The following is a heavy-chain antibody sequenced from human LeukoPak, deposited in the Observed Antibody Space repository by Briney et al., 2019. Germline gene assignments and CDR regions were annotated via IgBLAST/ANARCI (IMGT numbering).Heavy chain of an antibody. Sequence: PSETLSLTCSLSGVSLSGSSSYRGWIRQAPGKGLEWLGSVYYIGSTYYNPSIKSRVTRSVNTTKDQISLRLSSVTAADTAVYYCAKHAGKVTVVRGVITNSNWFDPWGQGTLVTVSS. J-gene: IGHJ5*02. D-gene: IGHD3-10*02. CDR1: GVSLSGSSSY. CDR3: AKHAGKVTVVRGVITNSNWFDP. CDR2: VYYIGST. V-gene: IGHV4-39*01.